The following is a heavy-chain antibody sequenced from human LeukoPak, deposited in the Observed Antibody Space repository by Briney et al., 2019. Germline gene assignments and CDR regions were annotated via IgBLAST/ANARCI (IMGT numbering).Heavy chain of an antibody. CDR2: ISGSGGST. CDR3: AKDYYGSGSSSPESFDY. D-gene: IGHD3-10*01. Sequence: PGGSLRLSCAASGFTFSSYSMNWVRQAPGKGLEWVSTISGSGGSTYYADSLKGRFTISRDNSKNTLYLQMNSLRAEDTAVYYCAKDYYGSGSSSPESFDYWGQGTRVSVSS. J-gene: IGHJ4*02. CDR1: GFTFSSYS. V-gene: IGHV3-23*01.